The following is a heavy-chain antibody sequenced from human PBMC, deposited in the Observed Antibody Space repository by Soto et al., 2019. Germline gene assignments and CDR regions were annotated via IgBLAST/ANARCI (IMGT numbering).Heavy chain of an antibody. CDR1: GFTFSGYW. J-gene: IGHJ5*02. CDR3: TRDFRNLGLDP. Sequence: GGSLRLSCAASGFTFSGYWMNWVRQVPGEGLVWVSHINGGGCSIRYADSVKGRFTISRDNAKNTLYLQMNSLRAEDTAVYYCTRDFRNLGLDPWGQGTLVTVSS. V-gene: IGHV3-74*01. CDR2: INGGGCSI.